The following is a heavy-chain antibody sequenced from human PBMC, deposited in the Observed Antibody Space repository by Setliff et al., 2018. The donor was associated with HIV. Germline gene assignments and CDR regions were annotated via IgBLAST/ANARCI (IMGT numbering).Heavy chain of an antibody. J-gene: IGHJ4*02. Sequence: GSLRLSCAASGFTFSSYSMNWVRQAPGKGLEWVSAISSGGEIMFYADSVKGRFTIPRDNSKNTLYLQMISLRADDTAVYYCAKDPRAAVATICDYWGQGTLVTVSS. CDR3: AKDPRAAVATICDY. V-gene: IGHV3-23*01. CDR2: ISSGGEIM. D-gene: IGHD5-12*01. CDR1: GFTFSSYS.